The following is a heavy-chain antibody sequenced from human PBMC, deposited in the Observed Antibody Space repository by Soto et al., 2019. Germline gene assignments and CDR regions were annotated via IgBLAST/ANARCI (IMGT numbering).Heavy chain of an antibody. CDR1: GFSFSTYS. J-gene: IGHJ6*02. Sequence: GGSLRLSCEASGFSFSTYSMHWVRQAPGRGLEWVSSIGRRSDIYYADSVKGRFTISRDNAKNSVSLQMNSLRDEDTAVYYCAREETAWPLAYGLDVWGQGTTVTVSS. D-gene: IGHD2-21*02. CDR3: AREETAWPLAYGLDV. CDR2: IGRRSDI. V-gene: IGHV3-21*01.